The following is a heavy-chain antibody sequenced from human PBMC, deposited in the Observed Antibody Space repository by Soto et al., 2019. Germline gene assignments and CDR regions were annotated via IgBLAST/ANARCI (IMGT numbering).Heavy chain of an antibody. Sequence: PGGSLRPSCAASGFTFSSYWMSWVRQAPGKGLEWVANIKQDGSENYYVDSVKGRFTISRDNAKNSLYLQMNSLRAEDTAVYYCARDGHTIFGVVIRWGQGTLVTVSS. CDR1: GFTFSSYW. D-gene: IGHD3-3*01. V-gene: IGHV3-7*01. CDR2: IKQDGSEN. J-gene: IGHJ4*02. CDR3: ARDGHTIFGVVIR.